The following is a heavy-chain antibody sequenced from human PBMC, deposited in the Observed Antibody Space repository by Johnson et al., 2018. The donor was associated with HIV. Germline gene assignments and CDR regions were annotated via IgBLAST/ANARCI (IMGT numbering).Heavy chain of an antibody. Sequence: VQLVESGGGLIQPGGSLRLSCVASGFTVRDNYMNWVRQAPGKGLEWVSVIYNGTTFFAASVKGRFTIPRENSKNTLYLQMNSLRAEDTAVYYCARGMARIAFDIWGQGTMVTVSS. V-gene: IGHV3-66*03. CDR2: IYNGTT. D-gene: IGHD5-24*01. CDR3: ARGMARIAFDI. CDR1: GFTVRDNY. J-gene: IGHJ3*02.